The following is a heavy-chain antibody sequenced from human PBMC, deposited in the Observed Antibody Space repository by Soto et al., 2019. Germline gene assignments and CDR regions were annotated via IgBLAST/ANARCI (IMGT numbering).Heavy chain of an antibody. CDR2: INHSGST. D-gene: IGHD2-15*01. CDR3: ARRTSGYCSGDSCYSDYYYGMDV. Sequence: SETLSLTCAVYGGSFTGYYWSWIRQPPGKGLEWIGEINHSGSTNYNPSLKSRVTVSEDTSKNQFSLKLCSVTAADTAVYYCARRTSGYCSGDSCYSDYYYGMDVWGQGTTVTVSS. V-gene: IGHV4-34*01. CDR1: GGSFTGYY. J-gene: IGHJ6*02.